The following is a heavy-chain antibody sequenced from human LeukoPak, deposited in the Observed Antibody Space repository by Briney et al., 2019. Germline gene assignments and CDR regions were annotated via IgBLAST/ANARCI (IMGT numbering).Heavy chain of an antibody. CDR3: ARDKSGSSGWYSFFDY. D-gene: IGHD6-19*01. Sequence: GASVKVSCKASGYTFTNYYMHWVRQAPGQGLEWMGWIDPDSGGTNYVQKFQGRVTMTRDTSISTAYMEVSRLRSDDTAVYYCARDKSGSSGWYSFFDYWGQGTLVTVSS. CDR1: GYTFTNYY. V-gene: IGHV1-2*02. CDR2: IDPDSGGT. J-gene: IGHJ4*02.